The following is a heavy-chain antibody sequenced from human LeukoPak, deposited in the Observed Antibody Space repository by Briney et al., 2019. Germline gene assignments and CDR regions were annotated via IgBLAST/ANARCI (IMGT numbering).Heavy chain of an antibody. V-gene: IGHV4-61*01. CDR2: IYYSGST. J-gene: IGHJ4*02. Sequence: SETLSLTCTVSGGSVSSGSYYWSWIRQPPGKGLEWIGYIYYSGSTSYNPSLKSRVTISVDTSKNQFSLKLSSVTAADTAVYYCARLFYGGDPYFHIWGQGTLVTVSS. CDR3: ARLFYGGDPYFHI. D-gene: IGHD4-23*01. CDR1: GGSVSSGSYY.